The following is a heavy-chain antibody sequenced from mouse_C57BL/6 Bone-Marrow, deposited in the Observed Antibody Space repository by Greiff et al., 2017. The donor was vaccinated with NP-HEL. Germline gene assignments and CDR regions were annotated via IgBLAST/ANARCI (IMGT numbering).Heavy chain of an antibody. Sequence: DVHLVESGAELVRPGASVKLSCTASGFNIKDDYMHWVKQRPEQGLEWIGWIDPENGYTEYASKFQGKATITADTSSNTAYLQLSSLTSEDTAVYYGTPPGDYDAWFAYWGQGTLVTVSA. CDR3: TPPGDYDAWFAY. D-gene: IGHD2-4*01. CDR2: IDPENGYT. V-gene: IGHV14-4*01. CDR1: GFNIKDDY. J-gene: IGHJ3*01.